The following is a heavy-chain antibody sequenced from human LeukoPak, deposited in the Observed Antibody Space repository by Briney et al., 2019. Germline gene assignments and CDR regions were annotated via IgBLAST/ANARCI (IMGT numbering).Heavy chain of an antibody. CDR1: GFTFSSYS. D-gene: IGHD3-10*01. CDR2: ISDDSNTI. V-gene: IGHV3-48*04. CDR3: VRDQSLWGAFDI. J-gene: IGHJ3*02. Sequence: GGSLRLSCAASGFTFSSYSMNWVRQAPGKGLEWVSYISDDSNTIYYADSVKGRFTISRDNGKNSLFLQMMSLKAEDTAVYYCVRDQSLWGAFDIWGQGTMVTVSS.